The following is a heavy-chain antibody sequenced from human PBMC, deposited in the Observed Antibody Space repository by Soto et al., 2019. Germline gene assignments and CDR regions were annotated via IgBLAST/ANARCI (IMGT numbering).Heavy chain of an antibody. V-gene: IGHV6-1*01. Sequence: PSQTLSLTCAISGDSFSSNSAAWNWIRQSPSRGLEWLGRTYYRSKWYNDYAVSVKSRITINPDTSKNQFSLQLNSVTPEDTAVYYCARDIQQLVAQNYYCGMDVWGQGTTVTVSS. CDR1: GDSFSSNSAA. CDR2: TYYRSKWYN. CDR3: ARDIQQLVAQNYYCGMDV. D-gene: IGHD6-13*01. J-gene: IGHJ6*02.